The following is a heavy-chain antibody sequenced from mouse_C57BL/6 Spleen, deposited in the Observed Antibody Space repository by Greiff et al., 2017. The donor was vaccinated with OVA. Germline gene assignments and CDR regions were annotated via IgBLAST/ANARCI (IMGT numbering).Heavy chain of an antibody. CDR2: INPYNGGT. CDR1: GYTFTDYY. CDR3: ARKGDDGYYYFDY. J-gene: IGHJ2*01. V-gene: IGHV1-19*01. D-gene: IGHD2-3*01. Sequence: VQLQQSGPVLVKPGASVKMSCKASGYTFTDYYMNWVKQSHGKSLEWIGVINPYNGGTSYNQKFKGKATLTVDKSSSTAYMELNSLTSEDSAVYYCARKGDDGYYYFDYWGQGTTLTVSS.